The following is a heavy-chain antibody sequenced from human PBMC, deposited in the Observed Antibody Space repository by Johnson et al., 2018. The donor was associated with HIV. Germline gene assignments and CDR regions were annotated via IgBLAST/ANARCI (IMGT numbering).Heavy chain of an antibody. CDR3: VKGDEVVAATSGFDI. CDR1: GFTFSKYG. V-gene: IGHV3-30*02. CDR2: IRYDGSSR. Sequence: VQLVESGGGVVRPGGSLRLSCAASGFTFSKYGMHWVRQAPGTGLDWVAFIRYDGSSRYYANSVKGRFTISRDNSKSTLYLQMNSLRPEDTAVYYCVKGDEVVAATSGFDIWGQGTVVTVTS. D-gene: IGHD2-15*01. J-gene: IGHJ3*02.